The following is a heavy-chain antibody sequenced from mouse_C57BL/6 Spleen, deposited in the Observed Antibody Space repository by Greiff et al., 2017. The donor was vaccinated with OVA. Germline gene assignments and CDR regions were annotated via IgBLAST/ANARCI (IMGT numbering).Heavy chain of an antibody. CDR3: ARVAQGTLYWYFDV. CDR2: INPSNGGT. CDR1: GYTFTSYW. D-gene: IGHD1-3*01. Sequence: QVQLQQPGTELVRPGASEKLSCKASGYTFTSYWMHWVKQRPGQGLEWIGNINPSNGGTNYNEKFKNKATLTVDKSSSTAYMQLSSLTSEDSAVYYCARVAQGTLYWYFDVWGTGTTVTVSS. V-gene: IGHV1-53*01. J-gene: IGHJ1*03.